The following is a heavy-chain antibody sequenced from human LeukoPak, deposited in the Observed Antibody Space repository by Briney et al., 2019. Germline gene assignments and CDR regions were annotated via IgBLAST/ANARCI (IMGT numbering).Heavy chain of an antibody. D-gene: IGHD6-19*01. Sequence: GGSLRLSCAASGFTFSSYSMNWVRQAPGKGLEWVSYISSSSSTIYYADSVKGRFTISGDNAKNSLYLQMNSLRDEDTAVYYCARDTTEGSGWYVSYYYYYYMDVWGKGTTVTVSS. CDR2: ISSSSSTI. CDR1: GFTFSSYS. J-gene: IGHJ6*03. V-gene: IGHV3-48*02. CDR3: ARDTTEGSGWYVSYYYYYYMDV.